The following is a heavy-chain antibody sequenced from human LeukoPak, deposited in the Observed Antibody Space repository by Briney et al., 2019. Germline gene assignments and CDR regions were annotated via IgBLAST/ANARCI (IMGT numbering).Heavy chain of an antibody. D-gene: IGHD2-2*01. V-gene: IGHV4-4*09. CDR1: GGSISSYY. J-gene: IGHJ5*02. CDR2: IYTSGST. CDR3: ARRVPAARNWFDP. Sequence: SETLSLTCTVSGGSISSYYWSWIWQPPGKGLEWIGHIYTSGSTNYNPSLKSRVTISVDTSKNQFSLKLSSVTAADTAVYYCARRVPAARNWFDPWGQGTLVTVSS.